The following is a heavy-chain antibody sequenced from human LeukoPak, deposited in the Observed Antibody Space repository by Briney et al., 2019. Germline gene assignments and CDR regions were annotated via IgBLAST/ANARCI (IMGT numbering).Heavy chain of an antibody. CDR1: GYSFTSYW. Sequence: GESLKISCKGSGYSFTSYWIGWVRQMPGKGLEWMGIIYPGDSDTRYSPSFQGQVTISADKSISTAYLQWSSLKASDTAMYYCARQYYCDSSGYQNWFDPWGQGTLVTVSS. CDR2: IYPGDSDT. V-gene: IGHV5-51*01. CDR3: ARQYYCDSSGYQNWFDP. J-gene: IGHJ5*02. D-gene: IGHD3-22*01.